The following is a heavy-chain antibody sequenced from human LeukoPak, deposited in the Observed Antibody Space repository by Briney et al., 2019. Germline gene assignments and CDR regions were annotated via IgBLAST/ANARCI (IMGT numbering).Heavy chain of an antibody. D-gene: IGHD3-3*01. CDR2: IYYSGST. CDR3: ARVDFWSGYPY. J-gene: IGHJ4*02. Sequence: PSETLSLTCTVSGGSISSYSWSWIRQPPGKGLEWIGYIYYSGSTNYNPSLKSRVTISVDTSKNQFSLKLSSVTAADTAVYYCARVDFWSGYPYWGQGTLVTVSS. V-gene: IGHV4-59*01. CDR1: GGSISSYS.